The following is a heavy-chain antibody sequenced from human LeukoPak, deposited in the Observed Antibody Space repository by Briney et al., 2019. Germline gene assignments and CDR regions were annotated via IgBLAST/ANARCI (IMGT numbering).Heavy chain of an antibody. D-gene: IGHD4-23*01. CDR2: INGGGDDT. Sequence: GGSLRLSCAASGFTFNNYAMSWVRQAPGKGLEWVSAINGGGDDTKYADSVKGRFTISRDNSKNTLSLQMNSLRVEDTALYYCARVRSVGGNPHAFNIWGQGTMVTVSS. J-gene: IGHJ3*02. CDR1: GFTFNNYA. CDR3: ARVRSVGGNPHAFNI. V-gene: IGHV3-23*01.